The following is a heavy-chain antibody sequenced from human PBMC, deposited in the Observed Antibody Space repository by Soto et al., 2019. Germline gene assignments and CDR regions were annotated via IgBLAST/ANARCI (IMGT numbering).Heavy chain of an antibody. Sequence: SVKVSCKASGYTFTSYAMHWVRQAPGQRLEWMGWINAGNGNTKYSQKFQGRVTITRDTSASTAYMELSSLRSEDTAVYYCARVNDYVWGSYRSHCDYWGQGTLVTVSS. CDR3: ARVNDYVWGSYRSHCDY. J-gene: IGHJ4*02. V-gene: IGHV1-3*01. CDR1: GYTFTSYA. D-gene: IGHD3-16*02. CDR2: INAGNGNT.